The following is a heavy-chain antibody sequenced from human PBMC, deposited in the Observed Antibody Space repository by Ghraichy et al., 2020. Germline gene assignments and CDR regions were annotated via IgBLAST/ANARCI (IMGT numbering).Heavy chain of an antibody. Sequence: GGSLRLSCAASGFTFSDAWMSWVRQAPGKGLEWVGRIKRRIDGETTEYAAPVKGRFTISRDDSKNTLYLQMNSLKNEDTAVYYCTTETTFSGSYLFDYWGQGTLVTVSS. CDR3: TTETTFSGSYLFDY. CDR1: GFTFSDAW. V-gene: IGHV3-15*01. CDR2: IKRRIDGETT. D-gene: IGHD1-26*01. J-gene: IGHJ4*02.